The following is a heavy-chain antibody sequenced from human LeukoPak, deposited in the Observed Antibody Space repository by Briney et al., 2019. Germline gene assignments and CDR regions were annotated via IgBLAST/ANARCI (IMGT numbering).Heavy chain of an antibody. V-gene: IGHV1-2*02. CDR3: ARSDGRLYDYVWGSYRTDAFDI. Sequence: ASVKVSCKASGYTFTNYYMNWVRQAPGQGLEWMGWINTNSGGTNYAQKFQGRVTMTRDTSISTAYMELSRLRYDDTAVYYCARSDGRLYDYVWGSYRTDAFDIWGQGTMVTVSS. D-gene: IGHD3-16*02. CDR1: GYTFTNYY. CDR2: INTNSGGT. J-gene: IGHJ3*02.